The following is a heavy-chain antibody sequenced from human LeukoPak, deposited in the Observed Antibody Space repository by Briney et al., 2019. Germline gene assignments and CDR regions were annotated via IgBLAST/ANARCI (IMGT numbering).Heavy chain of an antibody. CDR1: GGSISSYY. CDR3: ARHNTQQLVRSGYWFDP. V-gene: IGHV4-39*01. Sequence: PSETLSLTCTVSGGSISSYYWGWIRQPPGKGLEWIGSIYYSGSTYYNPSLKSRVTISVDTSKNQFSLKLSSVTAADTAVYYCARHNTQQLVRSGYWFDPWGQGTLVTVSS. J-gene: IGHJ5*02. D-gene: IGHD6-13*01. CDR2: IYYSGST.